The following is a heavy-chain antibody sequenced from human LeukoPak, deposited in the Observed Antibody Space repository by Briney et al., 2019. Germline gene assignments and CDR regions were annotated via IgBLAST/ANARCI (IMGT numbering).Heavy chain of an antibody. CDR1: GFTFSSYS. CDR2: ISSSSSYI. D-gene: IGHD1-1*01. Sequence: KPGGSLRLSCAASGFTFSSYSMNWVRQAPGKGPEWVSSISSSSSYIYYADSMKGRFTISRDNSKNTLYLQMNSLRAEDTAVYYCARVRGPTGSELYYFDYWGQGTLVTVSP. J-gene: IGHJ4*02. V-gene: IGHV3-21*01. CDR3: ARVRGPTGSELYYFDY.